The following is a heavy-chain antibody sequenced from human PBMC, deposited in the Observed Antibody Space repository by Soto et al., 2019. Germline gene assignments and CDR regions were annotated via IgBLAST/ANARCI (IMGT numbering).Heavy chain of an antibody. J-gene: IGHJ6*02. D-gene: IGHD3-10*01. CDR2: ISWNSARI. CDR3: AKDILFGETSYYDGVDV. V-gene: IGHV3-9*01. CDR1: GFTFDDYA. Sequence: EVQLVESGGGLVQPGRSLRLSCGASGFTFDDYAMHWVRQAPGKGLEWVSGISWNSARIDYAESVKGRFTVSRDKAKNSLYLQMNSLRAEDTALYFCAKDILFGETSYYDGVDVWGQGTEVTVSS.